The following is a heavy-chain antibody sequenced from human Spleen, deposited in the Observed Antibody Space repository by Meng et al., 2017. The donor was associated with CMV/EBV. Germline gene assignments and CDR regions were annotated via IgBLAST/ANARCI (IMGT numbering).Heavy chain of an antibody. CDR2: IWYDGSNK. J-gene: IGHJ6*02. V-gene: IGHV3-33*06. D-gene: IGHD1-14*01. Sequence: GGSLRLSCAASGFTFSTYGMHWVRQAPGKGLEWVAVIWYDGSNKYYADSVKGRFTISRDNSKNTLYLQMNSLRAEDTAVYYCAKGTGRLYYYYYGMDVWGQGTTVTVSS. CDR1: GFTFSTYG. CDR3: AKGTGRLYYYYYGMDV.